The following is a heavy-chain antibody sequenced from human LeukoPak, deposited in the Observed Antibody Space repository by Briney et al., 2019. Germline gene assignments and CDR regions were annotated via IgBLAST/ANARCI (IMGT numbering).Heavy chain of an antibody. Sequence: ASGYTFTGYYMHWVRQASGKGLEWVGRIRSKANSYATAYAASVKGRFTISRDDSKNTAYLQMNSLKTEDTAVYYCTKEWDTLDYWGQGTLVTVSS. J-gene: IGHJ4*02. CDR2: IRSKANSYAT. CDR3: TKEWDTLDY. V-gene: IGHV3-73*01. D-gene: IGHD1-26*01. CDR1: GYTFTGYY.